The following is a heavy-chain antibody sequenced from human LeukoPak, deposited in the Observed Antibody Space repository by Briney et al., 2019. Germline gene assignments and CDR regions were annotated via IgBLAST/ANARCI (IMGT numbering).Heavy chain of an antibody. V-gene: IGHV3-7*01. D-gene: IGHD1-1*01. J-gene: IGHJ5*02. CDR3: ARANWNDGNWFDP. CDR1: GFTFSSYW. CDR2: IKQDGSEK. Sequence: PGGSLRLSCAASGFTFSSYWMSWVRQAPGKGLEWVANIKQDGSEKYYVDSVRGRFTISRDNAKNSLYLQMNSLRAEDTAVYYCARANWNDGNWFDPWGQGTLVTVSS.